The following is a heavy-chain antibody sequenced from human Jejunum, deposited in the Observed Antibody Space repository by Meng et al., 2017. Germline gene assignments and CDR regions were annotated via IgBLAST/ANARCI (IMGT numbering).Heavy chain of an antibody. CDR3: ARERGKGSYYYNAMDV. Sequence: GESLKISCAASEFTFSSYEMNWVRQAPGKGLEWVSYISSGGSVIYYADSVKGRFTISRDNAKNSLYLEMNSLRADDTAVYYCARERGKGSYYYNAMDVWGQGNTV. V-gene: IGHV3-48*03. CDR1: EFTFSSYE. CDR2: ISSGGSVI. J-gene: IGHJ6*01. D-gene: IGHD3-16*01.